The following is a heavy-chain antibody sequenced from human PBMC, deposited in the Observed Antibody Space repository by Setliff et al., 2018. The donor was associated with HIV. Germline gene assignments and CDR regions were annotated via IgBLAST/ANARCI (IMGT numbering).Heavy chain of an antibody. CDR3: AREGGTGRSSWYGAYWYDP. CDR1: GGSYSGYY. CDR2: INHSGKT. V-gene: IGHV4-34*01. D-gene: IGHD6-13*01. Sequence: SETLSLTCTVYGGSYSGYYWTWIRQPPGKGLEWIGDINHSGKTNYNRSLKSRVTISLDTSKNQFSLRLTSVTAADTAVYYCAREGGTGRSSWYGAYWYDPWGQGTLVTVSS. J-gene: IGHJ5*02.